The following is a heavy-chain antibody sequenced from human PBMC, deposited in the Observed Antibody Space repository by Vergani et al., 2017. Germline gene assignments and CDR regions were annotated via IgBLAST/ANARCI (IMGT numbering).Heavy chain of an antibody. Sequence: QVQLVQPGVEVKKPGASVKVSCKTSGYTFISYGISWVRQAPGQGLEWMGIINPSGGHTNYAQKFQGRVTMTRDTSTSTVYMELSSLRSEDTAIYYCARGDYGILTGYRYWGQGTLVTVSA. D-gene: IGHD3-9*01. CDR2: INPSGGHT. CDR1: GYTFISYG. CDR3: ARGDYGILTGYRY. V-gene: IGHV1-46*03. J-gene: IGHJ4*02.